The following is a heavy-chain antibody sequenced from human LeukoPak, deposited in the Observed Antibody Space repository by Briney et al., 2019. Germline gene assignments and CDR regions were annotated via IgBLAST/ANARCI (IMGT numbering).Heavy chain of an antibody. D-gene: IGHD6-13*01. V-gene: IGHV3-23*01. CDR3: VKEGYGTTWNADFDY. Sequence: PGGSLRLSCAASGFTFSSYAMSWVRQAPGKGLEWVSAISGSGDKTFYPDSVKGRFTISRDNSKNTLYLLMNSLRAEDTAVYYCVKEGYGTTWNADFDYWGQGTLVTVSS. J-gene: IGHJ4*02. CDR2: ISGSGDKT. CDR1: GFTFSSYA.